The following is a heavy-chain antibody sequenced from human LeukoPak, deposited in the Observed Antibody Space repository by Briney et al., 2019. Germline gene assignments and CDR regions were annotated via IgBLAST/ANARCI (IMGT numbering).Heavy chain of an antibody. CDR1: GYSLSDYY. J-gene: IGHJ4*02. Sequence: WETLSLTCPVSGYSLSDYYWAWLRQPAGKGLEWIGLIYAHGSSNYSPSFKRRVTMSIDMSNNQFSLRLNSVTAADTAMYYCARDLEDFDGPANDYWGQGTHVIVSP. CDR2: IYAHGSS. CDR3: ARDLEDFDGPANDY. D-gene: IGHD2-15*01. V-gene: IGHV4-4*07.